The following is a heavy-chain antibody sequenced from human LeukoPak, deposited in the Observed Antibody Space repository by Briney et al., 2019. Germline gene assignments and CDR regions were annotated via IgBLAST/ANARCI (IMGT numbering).Heavy chain of an antibody. J-gene: IGHJ4*02. CDR2: IYGGGTT. Sequence: GGSLRLSCAASGFTFSSYAMSWVRQAPGKGLEWVSLIYGGGTTYYADSVKGRFTISRDNSKNTLYLQMNSLRAEDTAVYYCARGMGSSWYYFDYWGQGTLVTVSS. CDR1: GFTFSSYA. CDR3: ARGMGSSWYYFDY. D-gene: IGHD6-13*01. V-gene: IGHV3-53*01.